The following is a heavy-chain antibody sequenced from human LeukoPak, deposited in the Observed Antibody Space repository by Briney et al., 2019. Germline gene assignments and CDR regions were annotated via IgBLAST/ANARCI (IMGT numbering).Heavy chain of an antibody. Sequence: SETLSLTCTVSGGSISSSSYYWGWIRQPPGKGLEWIGSIYYSGSTYYNPSLKSRVTISVDTSQNQFSLKLSSVTAADTAVYYCARVGANYYYYYMDVWGRGTTVTVSS. D-gene: IGHD1-26*01. CDR2: IYYSGST. CDR1: GGSISSSSYY. J-gene: IGHJ6*03. V-gene: IGHV4-39*07. CDR3: ARVGANYYYYYMDV.